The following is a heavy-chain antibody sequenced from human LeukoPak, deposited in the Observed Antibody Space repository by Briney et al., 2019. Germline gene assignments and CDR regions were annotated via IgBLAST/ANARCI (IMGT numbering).Heavy chain of an antibody. CDR3: ARLVDYGSGSH. V-gene: IGHV4-38-2*02. J-gene: IGHJ4*02. Sequence: PSETLSLTCTVSGYSISSGYYWGWIRPPPGKGLEWTGSIDHSGSTYYNPSLKSRVTISVDTSKNQFSLKLRSVTAADTAVYYCARLVDYGSGSHWGQGTLVIVSS. CDR1: GYSISSGYY. D-gene: IGHD3-10*01. CDR2: IDHSGST.